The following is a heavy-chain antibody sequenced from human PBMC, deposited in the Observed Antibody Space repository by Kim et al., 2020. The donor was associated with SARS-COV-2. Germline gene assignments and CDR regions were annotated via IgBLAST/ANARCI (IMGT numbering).Heavy chain of an antibody. V-gene: IGHV3-64*01. CDR1: GFTFSSYA. CDR2: ISSNGGST. Sequence: GGSLRLSCAASGFTFSSYAMHWVRQAPGKGLEYVSAISSNGGSTYYANSVKGRFTISRDNSKNTLYLQMGSLRAEDMAVYYCARDRNAFDIWGQGTMVTVSS. CDR3: ARDRNAFDI. J-gene: IGHJ3*02.